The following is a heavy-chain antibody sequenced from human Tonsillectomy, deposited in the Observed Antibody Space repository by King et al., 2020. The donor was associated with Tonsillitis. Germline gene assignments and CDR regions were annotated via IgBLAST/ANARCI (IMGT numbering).Heavy chain of an antibody. D-gene: IGHD2-2*01. V-gene: IGHV3-21*01. Sequence: VQLVESGGGLVKPGGSLRLSCAASGFTFSSYSMNWVRQAPGKGLGWVSSICSSRSYIYYADSVKGRCTISRDNAKNTLYLQMNSRRAGATAVYYCARPPAAAIGNDYWGQGTLVTVSS. CDR3: ARPPAAAIGNDY. CDR1: GFTFSSYS. CDR2: ICSSRSYI. J-gene: IGHJ4*02.